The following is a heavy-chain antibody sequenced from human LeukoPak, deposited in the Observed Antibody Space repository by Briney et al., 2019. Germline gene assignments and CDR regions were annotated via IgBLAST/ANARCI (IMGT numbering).Heavy chain of an antibody. CDR3: ARRLPYPSSGSGGFDY. CDR2: IYPGDSDT. J-gene: IGHJ4*02. Sequence: GESLKISCKGSGYRFTDYWIGWVRQMPGKGLDWMGIIYPGDSDTRYSPSFQGQVTFSGDKSISTAYLQWSSLKASDTAMYYCARRLPYPSSGSGGFDYWGQGTLVTVSS. CDR1: GYRFTDYW. V-gene: IGHV5-51*01. D-gene: IGHD6-13*01.